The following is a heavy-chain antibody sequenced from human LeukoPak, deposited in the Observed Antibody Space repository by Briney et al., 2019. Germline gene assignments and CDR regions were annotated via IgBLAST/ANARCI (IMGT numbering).Heavy chain of an antibody. D-gene: IGHD2-15*01. CDR2: TYYRSKWYN. CDR1: GDSVSSNSAA. CDR3: ARDQEWPTPRGFDY. V-gene: IGHV6-1*01. J-gene: IGHJ4*02. Sequence: ASQTLSLTCAISGDSVSSNSAAWNWIRQSPSRGLEWLGRTYYRSKWYNDYAVSVKSRITINPGTSKNQFSLQLNSVTPEDTAVYYCARDQEWPTPRGFDYWGQGTLVTVSS.